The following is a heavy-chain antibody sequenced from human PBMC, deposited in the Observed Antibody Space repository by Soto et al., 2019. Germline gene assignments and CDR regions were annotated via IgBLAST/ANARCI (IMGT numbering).Heavy chain of an antibody. Sequence: GTPALSCAASGFTFSSYSINWLRQAPEKGLEWVSYISSSSSTIYYADSVKGRFTISRDNAKNSLYLQMNSLRDEDTAVYYCARESRFLEWLSLNWFDPWGQGTLVTVSS. D-gene: IGHD3-3*01. CDR2: ISSSSSTI. CDR1: GFTFSSYS. CDR3: ARESRFLEWLSLNWFDP. J-gene: IGHJ5*02. V-gene: IGHV3-48*02.